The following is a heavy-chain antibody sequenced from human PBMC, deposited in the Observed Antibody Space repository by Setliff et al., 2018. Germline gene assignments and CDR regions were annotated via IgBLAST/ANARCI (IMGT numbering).Heavy chain of an antibody. V-gene: IGHV4-39*01. CDR1: GGSISSSSYY. Sequence: PSETLSLTCAVSGGSISSSSYYWGWIRQSPGEGLEWIANIHYNGNLYYNPSLKNRATISMDTSKIQFSLKLISVTAADTALYFCARRPTGPGAPFDIWGQGTMVTV. CDR3: ARRPTGPGAPFDI. J-gene: IGHJ3*02. CDR2: IHYNGNL. D-gene: IGHD3-10*01.